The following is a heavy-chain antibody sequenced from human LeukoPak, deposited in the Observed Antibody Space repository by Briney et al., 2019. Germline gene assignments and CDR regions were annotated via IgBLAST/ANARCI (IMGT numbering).Heavy chain of an antibody. CDR2: MYYSGST. J-gene: IGHJ3*02. D-gene: IGHD2-15*01. Sequence: SETLSLTCSVSGASVSSGSYYWSWLRQPPGKGLEWIGYMYYSGSTNYNPSLKSRVTISVDTSKKQFSLELSSVTAADTAVYYCARETKYCSGGSCYSDGLDIWGQGTMVTVSS. V-gene: IGHV4-61*01. CDR3: ARETKYCSGGSCYSDGLDI. CDR1: GASVSSGSYY.